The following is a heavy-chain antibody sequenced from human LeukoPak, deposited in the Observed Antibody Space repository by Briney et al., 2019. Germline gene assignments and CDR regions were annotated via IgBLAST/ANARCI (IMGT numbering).Heavy chain of an antibody. CDR1: GGSISSYY. J-gene: IGHJ4*02. D-gene: IGHD2-21*01. CDR3: ARGTIVVPFDY. CDR2: IYYSGST. V-gene: IGHV4-59*01. Sequence: SETLSLTCTVSGGSISSYYWSWIRQPPGKGLEWIGYIYYSGSTNYNPSLKSRVTISVDTSKNQFSLKLSSVTAADTAVYCCARGTIVVPFDYWGQGTLVTVSS.